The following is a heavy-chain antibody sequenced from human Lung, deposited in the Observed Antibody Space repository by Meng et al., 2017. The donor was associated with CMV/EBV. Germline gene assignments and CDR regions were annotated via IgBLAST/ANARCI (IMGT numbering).Heavy chain of an antibody. CDR2: ITSSDTYK. J-gene: IGHJ4*02. CDR1: GFTFSSYH. Sequence: SCAASGFTFSSYHMSWVRQAPGKGLEWVSSITSSDTYKYYPDSLKGRFTISRDNARKLLYLQINNLRAEDTAVYYCAREFSSGYLYFDFWGQGTXVTVSS. V-gene: IGHV3-21*01. D-gene: IGHD3-9*01. CDR3: AREFSSGYLYFDF.